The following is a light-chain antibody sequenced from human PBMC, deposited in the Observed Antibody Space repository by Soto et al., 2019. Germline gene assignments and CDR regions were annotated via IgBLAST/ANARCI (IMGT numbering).Light chain of an antibody. J-gene: IGLJ2*01. Sequence: QSVLTQPASVSGSPGQSITISCTGTRHDVGNYNLVSWYQHHPGKAPKLKIYDDTKRPSGVSSRFSRSKSGNTASLTISGLKAEDEAEYYCCSYTGSSTLVFGGGTKLTVL. CDR3: CSYTGSSTLV. V-gene: IGLV2-23*01. CDR1: RHDVGNYNL. CDR2: DDT.